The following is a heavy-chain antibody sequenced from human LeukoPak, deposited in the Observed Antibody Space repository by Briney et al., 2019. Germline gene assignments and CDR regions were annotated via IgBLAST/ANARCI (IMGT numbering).Heavy chain of an antibody. CDR2: INHSGST. Sequence: PSETLSLTCAVYGGSFSGYYWSWIRQPPGKGLEWIGEINHSGSTSYNPSLKSRVTISVDTSKNQFSLKLSSVTAADTAVYYCARGCGGDCYYYYYGMDVWGQGTTVTVSS. D-gene: IGHD2-21*02. J-gene: IGHJ6*02. CDR1: GGSFSGYY. CDR3: ARGCGGDCYYYYYGMDV. V-gene: IGHV4-34*01.